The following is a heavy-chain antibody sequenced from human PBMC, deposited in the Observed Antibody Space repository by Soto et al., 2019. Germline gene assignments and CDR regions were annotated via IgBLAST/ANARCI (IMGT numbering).Heavy chain of an antibody. CDR2: INHRGST. Sequence: ASETLSLTCAVYGGSFSCYYLSWIRQRPGKGLEWIWEINHRGSTNYNPSLKSRVTISVDTSKNQFSLKLSSVTGEDTAVSYCARGHLLRSLEWPRPYYFDYWGQGTLVTVSS. J-gene: IGHJ4*02. CDR3: ARGHLLRSLEWPRPYYFDY. V-gene: IGHV4-34*01. CDR1: GGSFSCYY. D-gene: IGHD3-3*01.